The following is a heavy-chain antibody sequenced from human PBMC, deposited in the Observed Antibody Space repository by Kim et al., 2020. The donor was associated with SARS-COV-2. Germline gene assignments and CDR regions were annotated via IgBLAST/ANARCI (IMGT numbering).Heavy chain of an antibody. CDR1: EFTFSDHH. V-gene: IGHV3-72*01. D-gene: IGHD5-18*01. J-gene: IGHJ3*02. Sequence: GGSLRLSCAASEFTFSDHHMDWVRQAPGKGLEWVGRTRNKANSYTTEYAASVKGRFTISRDDSNNLLYLQMNSLKAEDTAVFYCTGAPYRGDPFDIWGQGTMVTVSS. CDR2: TRNKANSYTT. CDR3: TGAPYRGDPFDI.